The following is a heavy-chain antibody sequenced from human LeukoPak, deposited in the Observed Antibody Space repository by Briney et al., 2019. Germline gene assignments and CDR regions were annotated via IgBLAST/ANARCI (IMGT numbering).Heavy chain of an antibody. Sequence: SETLSLTCAVYGGSFSGYYWSWIRQPPGKGLEWIGEINHSGSTNYNPSLKSRVTISVGTSKNQFSLKLSSVTAADTAVYYCASSCSGGSCYGTWGQGTLVTVSS. CDR3: ASSCSGGSCYGT. V-gene: IGHV4-34*01. CDR1: GGSFSGYY. CDR2: INHSGST. J-gene: IGHJ5*02. D-gene: IGHD2-15*01.